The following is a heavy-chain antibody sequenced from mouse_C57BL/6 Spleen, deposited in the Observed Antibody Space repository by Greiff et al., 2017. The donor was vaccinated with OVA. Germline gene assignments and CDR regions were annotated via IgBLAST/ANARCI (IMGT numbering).Heavy chain of an antibody. D-gene: IGHD3-2*02. V-gene: IGHV1-26*01. CDR1: GYTFTDYY. CDR2: INPNNGGT. CDR3: ARMKAQAYYAMDY. J-gene: IGHJ4*01. Sequence: VQLQQSGPELVKPGASVKISCKASGYTFTDYYMNWVKQSHGKSLEWIGDINPNNGGTSYNQKFKGKATLTVDKSSSTAYMELRSLTSEDSAVYYCARMKAQAYYAMDYWGQGTSVTVSS.